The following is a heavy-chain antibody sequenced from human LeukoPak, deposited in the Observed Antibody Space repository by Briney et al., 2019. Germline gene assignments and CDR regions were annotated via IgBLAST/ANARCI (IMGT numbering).Heavy chain of an antibody. J-gene: IGHJ6*02. Sequence: GRSLRLSCAASGFTFSSYGMHWVRQAPGKGLEWVAVIWYDGSNKYYADSVKGRFTISRDNSKNTLYLQMNSLRAEDTAVYYCARHSAGTSSTYSSYGMDVWGQGNTVTVSS. D-gene: IGHD6-19*01. CDR3: ARHSAGTSSTYSSYGMDV. CDR2: IWYDGSNK. V-gene: IGHV3-33*01. CDR1: GFTFSSYG.